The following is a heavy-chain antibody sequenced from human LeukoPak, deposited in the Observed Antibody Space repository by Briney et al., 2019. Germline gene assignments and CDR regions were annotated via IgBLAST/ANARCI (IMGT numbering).Heavy chain of an antibody. CDR2: INHSGST. CDR1: GGSFSGYY. V-gene: IGHV4-34*01. Sequence: PSGTLSLTCTVYGGSFSGYYWSWIRQPPGKGLEWIGEINHSGSTNYNPSLKSRVTISVDTSKNQFSLKLSSVTAADTAVYYCARGSGAVTTWYFDLWGRGTLVTVSS. CDR3: ARGSGAVTTWYFDL. D-gene: IGHD4-17*01. J-gene: IGHJ2*01.